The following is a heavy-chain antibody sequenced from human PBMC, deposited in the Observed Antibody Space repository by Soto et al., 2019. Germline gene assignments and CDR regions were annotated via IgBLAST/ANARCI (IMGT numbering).Heavy chain of an antibody. CDR1: GYTFTGYY. Sequence: GASVKVSCKASGYTFTGYYMHWVRQAPRQGLEWMGWINPNSGGTNYAQKFQGWVTMTRDTSISTAYMELSRLRSDDTAVYYCARAPPGYDSSGYLTHAFNIWGQGKMVTVSS. CDR3: ARAPPGYDSSGYLTHAFNI. CDR2: INPNSGGT. D-gene: IGHD3-22*01. V-gene: IGHV1-2*04. J-gene: IGHJ3*02.